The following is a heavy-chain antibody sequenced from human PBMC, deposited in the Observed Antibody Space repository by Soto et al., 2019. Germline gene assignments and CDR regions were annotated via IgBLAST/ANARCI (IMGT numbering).Heavy chain of an antibody. CDR1: GGSFSGYY. Sequence: PSETLSLTCAVYGGSFSGYYWSWIRQPPGKGLEWIGEINHSGSTNYNPSLKSRVTISVDTSKNQFSLKLSSVTAADTAVYYCARVAPMITFGGVIVPGAFDIWGQGTMVTVSS. CDR2: INHSGST. CDR3: ARVAPMITFGGVIVPGAFDI. V-gene: IGHV4-34*01. J-gene: IGHJ3*02. D-gene: IGHD3-16*02.